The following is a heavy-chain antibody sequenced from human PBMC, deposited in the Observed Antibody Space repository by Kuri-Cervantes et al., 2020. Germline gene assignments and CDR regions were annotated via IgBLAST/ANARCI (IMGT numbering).Heavy chain of an antibody. V-gene: IGHV3-66*01. CDR3: AREDILTGYYFDY. CDR2: IYSDGRT. Sequence: LSLTCAASGFTVSSNYMSWVRQAPGKGLEWVSVIYSDGRTYYADSVKGRFTIPRDNAKNSLYLQMNSLRAEDTAVYYCAREDILTGYYFDYWGQGTLVTVSS. CDR1: GFTVSSNY. J-gene: IGHJ4*02. D-gene: IGHD3-9*01.